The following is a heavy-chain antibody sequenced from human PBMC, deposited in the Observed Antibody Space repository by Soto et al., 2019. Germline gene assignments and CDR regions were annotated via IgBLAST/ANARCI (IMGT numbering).Heavy chain of an antibody. CDR1: GGTFSTYT. V-gene: IGHV1-69*02. J-gene: IGHJ3*01. Sequence: QVHLEQSGAEVNKPGSSVKVSCKAAGGTFSTYTLIWVRQAPGQGLEWMGRIIPMLTVTNSAQKFQGRVPLTADKSTCTAFMELTSLTSDDTAVYYCSIGSWSAETFDVWGQGTMVTVSS. CDR2: IIPMLTVT. D-gene: IGHD2-2*01. CDR3: SIGSWSAETFDV.